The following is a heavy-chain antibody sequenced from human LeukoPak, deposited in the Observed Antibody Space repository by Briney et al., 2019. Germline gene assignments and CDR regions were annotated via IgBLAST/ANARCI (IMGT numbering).Heavy chain of an antibody. D-gene: IGHD2-21*02. J-gene: IGHJ4*02. CDR3: AKAPCGGDCYRGAYFDY. Sequence: PGGSLRLSCAASGFTFSSYAMSWVRQAPGKGLEWVSAISGSGGSTYYADSVKGRFTISRDNSKNTLYLQMNSLRAEDTAVYYCAKAPCGGDCYRGAYFDYWGQGTLVTVSS. CDR1: GFTFSSYA. CDR2: ISGSGGST. V-gene: IGHV3-23*01.